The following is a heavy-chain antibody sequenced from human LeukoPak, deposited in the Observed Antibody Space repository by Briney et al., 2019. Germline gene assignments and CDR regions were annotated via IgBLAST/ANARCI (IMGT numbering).Heavy chain of an antibody. J-gene: IGHJ5*02. D-gene: IGHD3-16*01. CDR3: AKHYASGPRGFDP. V-gene: IGHV1-2*06. Sequence: GASVKVSCKASGYTFTSYDINWVRQARGQGLEWMGRINPSSGDTNYAQKFQGRVTMTRDTSISTAYMELSGLRADDTAVYYCAKHYASGPRGFDPWGQGTLVTVSS. CDR2: INPSSGDT. CDR1: GYTFTSYD.